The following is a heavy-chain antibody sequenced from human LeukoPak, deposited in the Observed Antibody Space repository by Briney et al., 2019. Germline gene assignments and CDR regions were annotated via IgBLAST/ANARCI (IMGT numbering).Heavy chain of an antibody. CDR1: GFTVSSNY. CDR3: ARVIQLPKEYFQH. D-gene: IGHD2-2*01. J-gene: IGHJ1*01. Sequence: GGSLRLSCAASGFTVSSNYMSWVRQAPGKGLEWVSVIYSGGYTYYADSVKGRFTISRDNSKNTLYLQMNSLRAEDTAVYYCARVIQLPKEYFQHWGQGTLVTVSS. V-gene: IGHV3-53*01. CDR2: IYSGGYT.